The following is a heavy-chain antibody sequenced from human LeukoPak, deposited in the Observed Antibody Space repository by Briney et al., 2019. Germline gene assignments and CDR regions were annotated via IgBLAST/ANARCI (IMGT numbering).Heavy chain of an antibody. D-gene: IGHD3-22*01. V-gene: IGHV3-30*02. J-gene: IGHJ4*02. Sequence: GGSLRLSCAASGFIFSSYGMHWVRQPPGKGLEWVAFIRSDGSDTYSAASVKGRFAISRDNSKNTLWLQMNSLRAEDTAVYYCAKHDSSSDFWGQGTLVTVSS. CDR1: GFIFSSYG. CDR3: AKHDSSSDF. CDR2: IRSDGSDT.